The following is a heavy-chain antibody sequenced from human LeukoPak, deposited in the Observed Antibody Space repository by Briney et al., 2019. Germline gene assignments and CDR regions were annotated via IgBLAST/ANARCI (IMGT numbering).Heavy chain of an antibody. Sequence: PGGSLRLSCAASGFTFSTYSMHWVRQAPGKGLEWVAIISYDGSKKYYADSVKGRFTISRDNAKNSLYLQMNSLRAEDTAVYYCARQVVGFDYWGQGTLVTVSS. CDR3: ARQVVGFDY. D-gene: IGHD2-15*01. CDR2: ISYDGSKK. V-gene: IGHV3-30*04. J-gene: IGHJ4*02. CDR1: GFTFSTYS.